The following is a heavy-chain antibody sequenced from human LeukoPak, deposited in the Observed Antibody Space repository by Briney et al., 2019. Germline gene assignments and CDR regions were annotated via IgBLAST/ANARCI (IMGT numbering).Heavy chain of an antibody. CDR1: GGSISGYF. D-gene: IGHD6-19*01. CDR3: ARRRIGWLVTGVFDY. CDR2: INHSGST. J-gene: IGHJ4*02. Sequence: SETLSLTCTVSGGSISGYFWSWIRQPPGKGLEWIGEINHSGSTNYNPSLKSRVTISVDTSKNQFSLKLSSVTAADTAVYYCARRRIGWLVTGVFDYWGQGTLVTVSS. V-gene: IGHV4-34*01.